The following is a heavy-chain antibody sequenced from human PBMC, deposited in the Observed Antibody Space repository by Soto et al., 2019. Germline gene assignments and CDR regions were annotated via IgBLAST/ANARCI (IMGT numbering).Heavy chain of an antibody. Sequence: SETLSLTCTVSGGSITDYSWVWIRQPAGKGLEWIGRIFSSGSTNYNPSLKGRITMSLDTSKNQFSLKLNSATATDTAVYFCARDQGVVVTADNWFDPWGKGILVTVSS. CDR1: GGSITDYS. CDR2: IFSSGST. CDR3: ARDQGVVVTADNWFDP. D-gene: IGHD2-21*02. J-gene: IGHJ5*02. V-gene: IGHV4-4*07.